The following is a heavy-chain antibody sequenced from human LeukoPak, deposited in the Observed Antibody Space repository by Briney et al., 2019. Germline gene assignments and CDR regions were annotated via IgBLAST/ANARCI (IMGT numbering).Heavy chain of an antibody. CDR1: GGTFSSYA. J-gene: IGHJ3*02. Sequence: ASVKVSCKASGGTFSSYAISWVRQAPGQGLEWMGGIIPIFGTANYAQKFQGRISITRDTSIGTAYMELSSLRSEDTAVYYCVRDSGGQTRADDPFDIWGQGTMVTVSS. CDR3: VRDSGGQTRADDPFDI. D-gene: IGHD6-19*01. CDR2: IIPIFGTA. V-gene: IGHV1-69*05.